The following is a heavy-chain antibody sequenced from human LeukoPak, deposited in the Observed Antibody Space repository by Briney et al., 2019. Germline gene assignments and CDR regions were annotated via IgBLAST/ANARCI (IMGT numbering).Heavy chain of an antibody. Sequence: SETLSLTCTVSGGSISSGDYYWSWIRQPPEKGLEWIGYIYYSGSTYYNPSLKSRVTISVDTSKNQFSLKLSSVTAADTAVYYCARVTVATTPRDDAFDIWGQGTMVTVSS. V-gene: IGHV4-30-4*01. CDR1: GGSISSGDYY. J-gene: IGHJ3*02. CDR2: IYYSGST. CDR3: ARVTVATTPRDDAFDI. D-gene: IGHD5-12*01.